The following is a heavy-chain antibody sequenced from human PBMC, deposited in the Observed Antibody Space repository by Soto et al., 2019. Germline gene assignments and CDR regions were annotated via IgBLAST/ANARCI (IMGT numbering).Heavy chain of an antibody. D-gene: IGHD1-26*01. Sequence: EVQLLESGGGLVQPGGSLRLPCAASGFPFSTSAMNWVRQAPGKGLEWVSIISGTSDAAYYAESVKGRFTSSRDNSKNTLYLQMNSLRAEDTAVYYCGKYSGSYPFYNGMNVWGQGTTVTVSS. CDR2: ISGTSDAA. CDR1: GFPFSTSA. CDR3: GKYSGSYPFYNGMNV. J-gene: IGHJ6*02. V-gene: IGHV3-23*01.